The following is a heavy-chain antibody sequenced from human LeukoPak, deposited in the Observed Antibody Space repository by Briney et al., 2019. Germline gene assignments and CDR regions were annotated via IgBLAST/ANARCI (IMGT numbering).Heavy chain of an antibody. CDR3: ARGPFTIFGVVDY. D-gene: IGHD3-3*01. Sequence: PGGSPRLSCTASGFTFSDYYMSWIRQAPGKGLEWVSYISSSGSTIYYADSVKGRFTISRDNARNSMYLQMNSLRVEDTAVYYCARGPFTIFGVVDYWGQGTLVTVSS. CDR2: ISSSGSTI. V-gene: IGHV3-11*01. CDR1: GFTFSDYY. J-gene: IGHJ4*02.